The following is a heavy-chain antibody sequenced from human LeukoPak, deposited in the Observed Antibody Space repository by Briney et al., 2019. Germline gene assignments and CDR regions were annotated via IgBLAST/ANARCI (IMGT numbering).Heavy chain of an antibody. CDR3: ARDETPGDYGFDY. V-gene: IGHV1-69*04. CDR2: IIPIFGIA. J-gene: IGHJ4*02. CDR1: GGTFISYA. D-gene: IGHD4-17*01. Sequence: ASVKVSCEASGGTFISYAISWVRQAPGQGLEWMGRIIPIFGIANYAQKFQGRVTITADKSTSTAYMELSSLRSEDTAVYYCARDETPGDYGFDYWGQGTLVTVSS.